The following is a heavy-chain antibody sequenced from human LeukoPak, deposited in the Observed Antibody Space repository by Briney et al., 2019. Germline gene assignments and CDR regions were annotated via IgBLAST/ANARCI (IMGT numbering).Heavy chain of an antibody. CDR3: AKANCGGDCYSSLY. D-gene: IGHD2-21*02. V-gene: IGHV3-23*01. CDR1: GFTVSSNY. CDR2: ISGSGGST. Sequence: PGGSLRLSCAASGFTVSSNYMSWVRQAPGKGLEWVSAISGSGGSTYYADSVKGRFTISRDNSKNTLYLQMNSLRAEDTAVYYCAKANCGGDCYSSLYWGQGTLVTVSS. J-gene: IGHJ4*02.